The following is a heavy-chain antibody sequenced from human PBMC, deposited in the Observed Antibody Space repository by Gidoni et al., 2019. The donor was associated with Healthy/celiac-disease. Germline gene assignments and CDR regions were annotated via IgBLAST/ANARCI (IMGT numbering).Heavy chain of an antibody. CDR2: ISGSGGST. D-gene: IGHD3-10*01. Sequence: FSSYAMSWVRQAPGQGREWVSAISGSGGSTSYADSVKGRFTISRDNSKNPLYLNMNSLSAEDTAVYYCAKVRGCGEKSFQYWGQGTLVTVSS. CDR3: AKVRGCGEKSFQY. J-gene: IGHJ1*01. CDR1: FSSYA. V-gene: IGHV3-23*01.